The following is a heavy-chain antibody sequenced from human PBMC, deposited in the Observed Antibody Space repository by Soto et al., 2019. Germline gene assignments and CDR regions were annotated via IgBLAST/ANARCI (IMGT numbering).Heavy chain of an antibody. Sequence: HPGGSLRLSCAASGFTFSSYSMNWVRQAPGKGLEWVSYISSSSSTIYYADSVKGRFTISRGNAKNSLYLQMNSLRDEDTAVYYCARRDTNWNYRSGGMDVWGQGTTVTVSS. J-gene: IGHJ6*02. CDR3: ARRDTNWNYRSGGMDV. D-gene: IGHD1-7*01. V-gene: IGHV3-48*02. CDR1: GFTFSSYS. CDR2: ISSSSSTI.